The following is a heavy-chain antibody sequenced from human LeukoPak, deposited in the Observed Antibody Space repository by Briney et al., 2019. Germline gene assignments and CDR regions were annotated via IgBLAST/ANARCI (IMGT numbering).Heavy chain of an antibody. CDR1: GFTFDGYA. CDR3: ARVLINRYYFDY. D-gene: IGHD3-16*02. Sequence: GGSLRLSCAASGFTFDGYAMHWVRQAPGKGLEWVSGISWNSGSIGYADSVKRPLTISGDNAKNSLYLQMNSLRAEDTAVYYCARVLINRYYFDYWGQGTLVTVSS. CDR2: ISWNSGSI. J-gene: IGHJ4*02. V-gene: IGHV3-9*01.